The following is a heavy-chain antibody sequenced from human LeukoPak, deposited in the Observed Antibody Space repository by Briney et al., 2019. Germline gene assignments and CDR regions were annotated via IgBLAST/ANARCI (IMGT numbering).Heavy chain of an antibody. J-gene: IGHJ4*02. Sequence: GGSLRLSCAASGLTFSSYSMNWVRQAPGKGLEWVSSISSSSYIYYADSVKGRFTISRDNAKNSLYLQMNSLRAEDTAVYYCARGSYGPLPPDYWGQGTLVTVSS. CDR1: GLTFSSYS. D-gene: IGHD5-18*01. V-gene: IGHV3-21*01. CDR2: ISSSSYI. CDR3: ARGSYGPLPPDY.